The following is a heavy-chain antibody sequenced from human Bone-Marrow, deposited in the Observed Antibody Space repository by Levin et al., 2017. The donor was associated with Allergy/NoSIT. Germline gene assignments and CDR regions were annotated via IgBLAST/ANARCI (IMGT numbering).Heavy chain of an antibody. Sequence: PGGSLRLSCAASGFTFSSFDMQWVRQAPGKGLEYVSGISSSGGSTYYADSVKGRFIISRDNSKNTLYLQMGSLRADDMAVYYCARKHDYGAKSDYWGQGTLVIVSS. CDR1: GFTFSSFD. CDR3: ARKHDYGAKSDY. CDR2: ISSSGGST. J-gene: IGHJ4*02. V-gene: IGHV3-64*02. D-gene: IGHD4-23*01.